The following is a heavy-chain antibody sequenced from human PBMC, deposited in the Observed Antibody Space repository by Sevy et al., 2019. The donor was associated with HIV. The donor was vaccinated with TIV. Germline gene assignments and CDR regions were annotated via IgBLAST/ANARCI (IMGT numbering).Heavy chain of an antibody. Sequence: GGSLRLSCAASGFTFNSFAISWVRQAPGKGLEWVSGVSGSGDRTYYTDYMKGRFTVARDNSKNPLYLQIDNLRVEDTAVYYCAKATSAKATEDHFDYWGQGTLVTVSS. CDR2: VSGSGDRT. CDR3: AKATSAKATEDHFDY. V-gene: IGHV3-23*01. J-gene: IGHJ4*02. D-gene: IGHD5-12*01. CDR1: GFTFNSFA.